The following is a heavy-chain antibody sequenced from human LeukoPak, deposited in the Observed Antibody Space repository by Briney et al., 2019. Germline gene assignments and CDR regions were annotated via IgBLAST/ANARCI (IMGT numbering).Heavy chain of an antibody. CDR2: IIPIFGTA. Sequence: SVKVSCKASGGTFSSYAISWVRQAPGQGLEWMGGIIPIFGTANCAQKFQGRVTITADESTSTAYMELSSLRSEDTAVYYCARVMVRGVISYFDYWGQGTLVTVSS. CDR3: ARVMVRGVISYFDY. J-gene: IGHJ4*02. D-gene: IGHD3-10*01. CDR1: GGTFSSYA. V-gene: IGHV1-69*13.